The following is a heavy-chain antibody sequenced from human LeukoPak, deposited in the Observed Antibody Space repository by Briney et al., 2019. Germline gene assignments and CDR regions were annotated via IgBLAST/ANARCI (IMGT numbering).Heavy chain of an antibody. CDR2: IKSKTDGGTT. J-gene: IGHJ4*02. D-gene: IGHD1-26*01. V-gene: IGHV3-15*01. Sequence: GGSLRLSCAASGFTFSNAWMSWVRQAPGKGLEWVGRIKSKTDGGTTDYAAPVKGRSTISRDDSKNTLYLQMNSLKTEDTAVYYCTTDGIVGATTKVDYWGQGTLVTVSS. CDR3: TTDGIVGATTKVDY. CDR1: GFTFSNAW.